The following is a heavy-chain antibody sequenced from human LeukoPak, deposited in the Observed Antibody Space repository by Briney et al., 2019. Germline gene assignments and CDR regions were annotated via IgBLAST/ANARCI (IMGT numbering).Heavy chain of an antibody. D-gene: IGHD3-10*01. CDR1: GFSFSNAW. J-gene: IGHJ3*02. CDR3: TTDRGPEAFDI. CDR2: IKSKTDGGTT. V-gene: IGHV3-15*01. Sequence: GGSLRLSCAASGFSFSNAWMSWVRQAPGKGLEWVGRIKSKTDGGTTDYAAPVKGRFTISRDDSKNTLYLQMNSLKTEDTAVYYCTTDRGPEAFDIWGQGTMVTVSS.